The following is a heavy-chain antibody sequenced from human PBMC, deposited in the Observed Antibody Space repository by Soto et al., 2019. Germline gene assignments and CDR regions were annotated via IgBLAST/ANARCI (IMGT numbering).Heavy chain of an antibody. V-gene: IGHV3-53*04. CDR2: IYSGGST. CDR3: ARDHSITMVRGVIIPAYGMDV. J-gene: IGHJ6*02. D-gene: IGHD3-10*01. CDR1: GFTVSSNY. Sequence: EVQLVESGGGLVQPGGSLRLSCAASGFTVSSNYMSWVRQAPGKGLEWVSVIYSGGSTYYADSVKGRFTISRHNSNNTPYLQMNSLRAEDTAVYYCARDHSITMVRGVIIPAYGMDVWGQGTTVTVSS.